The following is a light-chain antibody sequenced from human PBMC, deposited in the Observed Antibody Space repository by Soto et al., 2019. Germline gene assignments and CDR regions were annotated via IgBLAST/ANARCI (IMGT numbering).Light chain of an antibody. Sequence: SYELTQPPSVSVAPGQTARITCGGNNIGNKNVHWYQQRPGQAPVLVVYDNSPRPSGIPEVFSGSNSGNTATLTISRVEAGDEADYYCQVRDSSSDHVVFGGGTKLTVL. J-gene: IGLJ2*01. CDR2: DNS. CDR1: NIGNKN. CDR3: QVRDSSSDHVV. V-gene: IGLV3-21*02.